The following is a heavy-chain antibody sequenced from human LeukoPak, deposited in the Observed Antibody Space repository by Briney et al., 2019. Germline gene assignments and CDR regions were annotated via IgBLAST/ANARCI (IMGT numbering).Heavy chain of an antibody. J-gene: IGHJ4*02. CDR3: AREASGSYRDFDY. CDR2: INHSGST. Sequence: PSETLSLTCVVYGSSFSGYYWSWIRQPPGKGLEWIGEINHSGSTNYTTSLKSRVTISVDTSKNQFSLKLSSVTAADTAVYYCAREASGSYRDFDYWGQGTLVTVSS. D-gene: IGHD1-26*01. V-gene: IGHV4-34*01. CDR1: GSSFSGYY.